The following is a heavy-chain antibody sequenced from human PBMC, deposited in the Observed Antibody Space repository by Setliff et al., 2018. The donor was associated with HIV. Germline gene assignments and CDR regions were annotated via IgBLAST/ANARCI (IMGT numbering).Heavy chain of an antibody. Sequence: PSETLSLTCTVSGGSISSSSYYWGWIRQPPVKGLEWIGSVYYRGTTYYNPSLESRVTISVETSKNQFSLKLSSVTAADTAVYYCASGYGSGSYPGDWGQGTQVTVSS. J-gene: IGHJ4*02. V-gene: IGHV4-39*07. CDR1: GGSISSSSYY. D-gene: IGHD3-10*01. CDR2: VYYRGTT. CDR3: ASGYGSGSYPGD.